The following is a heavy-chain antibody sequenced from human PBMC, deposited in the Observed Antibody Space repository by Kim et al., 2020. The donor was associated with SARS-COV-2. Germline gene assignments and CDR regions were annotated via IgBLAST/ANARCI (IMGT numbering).Heavy chain of an antibody. Sequence: SETLSLTCAVYGGSFSGYYWSWIRQPPGKGLEWIGEINHSGSTNYNPSLKSRVTISVDTSKNQFSLKLSSVTAADTAVYYCARGNTISHFYYYYYGMDVWGQGTTVTV. D-gene: IGHD3-9*01. J-gene: IGHJ6*02. CDR3: ARGNTISHFYYYYYGMDV. CDR1: GGSFSGYY. V-gene: IGHV4-34*01. CDR2: INHSGST.